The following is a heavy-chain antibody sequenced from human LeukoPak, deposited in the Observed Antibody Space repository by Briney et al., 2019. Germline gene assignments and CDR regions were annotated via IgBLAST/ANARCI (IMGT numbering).Heavy chain of an antibody. D-gene: IGHD5-18*01. CDR1: GFTFGSHA. J-gene: IGHJ4*02. Sequence: GGSLRLSCEASGFTFGSHAMYWVRQAPGEGLEWVAGIFGSGGSPHYADPVKGRFTISRDNSRNTVYLQINSLRAEDTAVYYCGKTTVGYSSGQKPAWPVDYWGQGTLVTVSS. V-gene: IGHV3-23*01. CDR3: GKTTVGYSSGQKPAWPVDY. CDR2: IFGSGGSP.